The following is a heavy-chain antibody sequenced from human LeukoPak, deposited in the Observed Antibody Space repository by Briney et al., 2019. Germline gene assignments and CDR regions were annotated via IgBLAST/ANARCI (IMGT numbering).Heavy chain of an antibody. Sequence: PGGSLRLSCAASGFTFNSYWMSWVRQAPGKGPEWVANIKQDGSEKYYVDSVKGRFTISRDNAKNSLYLQMNSLRAEDTAVYYCAREGCSGGSCYFDYWGQGTLVTVSS. D-gene: IGHD2-15*01. J-gene: IGHJ4*02. V-gene: IGHV3-7*05. CDR1: GFTFNSYW. CDR3: AREGCSGGSCYFDY. CDR2: IKQDGSEK.